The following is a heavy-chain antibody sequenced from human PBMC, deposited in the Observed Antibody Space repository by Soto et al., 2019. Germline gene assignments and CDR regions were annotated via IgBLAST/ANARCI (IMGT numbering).Heavy chain of an antibody. J-gene: IGHJ6*02. Sequence: SGPSLVNPTETLTLTCTVSGFSLSTGRMGVSWIRQPPGKALEWLAHIFSDNERSYSTSMQGRLTISKDPSGSQVVLSMTNLDPVDTGTYYCVRMNADSYQFYYAMDVWGQGTTVTVSS. CDR1: GFSLSTGRMG. CDR2: IFSDNER. V-gene: IGHV2-26*01. D-gene: IGHD4-17*01. CDR3: VRMNADSYQFYYAMDV.